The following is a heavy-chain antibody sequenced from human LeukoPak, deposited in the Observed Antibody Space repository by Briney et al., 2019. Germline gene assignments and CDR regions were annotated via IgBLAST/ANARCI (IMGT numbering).Heavy chain of an antibody. Sequence: PGGSLRLSCAASSFTFSSYAMHGVRQAPGEGLEYVSAISSNGGSTYYANSVKGRFAISRDNSKNTLYLQMGSLRAEDMAVYYCARADYYDSSGLLDYWGQGTLVTVSS. J-gene: IGHJ4*02. CDR2: ISSNGGST. CDR3: ARADYYDSSGLLDY. CDR1: SFTFSSYA. D-gene: IGHD3-22*01. V-gene: IGHV3-64*01.